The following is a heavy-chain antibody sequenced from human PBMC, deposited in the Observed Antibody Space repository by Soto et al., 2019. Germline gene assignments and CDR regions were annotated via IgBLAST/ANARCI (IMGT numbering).Heavy chain of an antibody. CDR1: GYTFTAYH. J-gene: IGHJ6*02. CDR2: INPKVGDT. Sequence: QVQLVQSGAEVKEPGDSVRVSCDASGYTFTAYHIHWVRQAPGQGLEWMGWINPKVGDTTYAQDFQGRVSMTRDMSISTVDMELSRLTSDDTAIYYLARNMDYYYGRGSGNGHGVWGQGTTVTVFS. D-gene: IGHD3-10*02. V-gene: IGHV1-2*02. CDR3: ARNMDYYYGRGSGNGHGV.